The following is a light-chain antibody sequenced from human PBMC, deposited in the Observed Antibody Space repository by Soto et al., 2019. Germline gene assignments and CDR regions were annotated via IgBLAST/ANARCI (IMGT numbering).Light chain of an antibody. CDR2: DVT. CDR1: SSDVGGYNY. Sequence: QSVLTQPASVSGSPGQSLTISCTGTSSDVGGYNYVSWYQHHPGKAPKLIIYDVTNRPSGVSNPFSGSKSGNTASLTISGLQPEDVAYYYCSSYTTSNTRQIVFXTGTKVTV. J-gene: IGLJ1*01. CDR3: SSYTTSNTRQIV. V-gene: IGLV2-14*03.